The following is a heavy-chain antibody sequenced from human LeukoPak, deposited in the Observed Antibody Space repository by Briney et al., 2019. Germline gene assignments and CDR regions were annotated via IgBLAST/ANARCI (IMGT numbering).Heavy chain of an antibody. CDR1: GVSISSSHYY. CDR3: ARTGSWYYYFDY. Sequence: PSQTLSLTCTVSGVSISSSHYYWSWIRQHPGQGLEWIGYIYYSGSTHYNPSLKSRVTISVDTSKNQFSLKLSSVTAADTAVYYCARTGSWYYYFDYWGQGALVTVSS. J-gene: IGHJ4*02. CDR2: IYYSGST. D-gene: IGHD6-13*01. V-gene: IGHV4-31*03.